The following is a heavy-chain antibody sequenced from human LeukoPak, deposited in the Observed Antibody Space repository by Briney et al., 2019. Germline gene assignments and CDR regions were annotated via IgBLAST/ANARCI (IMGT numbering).Heavy chain of an antibody. J-gene: IGHJ4*02. CDR1: GFPFSDFS. V-gene: IGHV3-23*01. CDR3: AKQSYARSLGE. CDR2: TNSGGTTT. Sequence: GGSLRLSCATSGFPFSDFSMTWVRQAPGKGLEWISTTNSGGTTTYYAESVKGRFTIFRDNFKNALYLQMSSLRVEDTAIYYCAKQSYARSLGEGGPGTLVTVSS. D-gene: IGHD3-10*02.